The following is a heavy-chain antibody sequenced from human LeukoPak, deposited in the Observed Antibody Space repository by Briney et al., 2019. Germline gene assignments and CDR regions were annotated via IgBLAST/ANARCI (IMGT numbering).Heavy chain of an antibody. CDR1: GFTFSSYG. CDR2: IRYDGSNK. J-gene: IGHJ6*03. Sequence: PGGSLRLSCAASGFTFSSYGMHWVRQAPGKGLEWVAFIRYDGSNKYYADSVKGRFTISRDNSKNTLYLQMNSLRAEDTAVYYCAKPHYYYYYYMDVWGKGTTVTISS. V-gene: IGHV3-30*02. CDR3: AKPHYYYYYYMDV.